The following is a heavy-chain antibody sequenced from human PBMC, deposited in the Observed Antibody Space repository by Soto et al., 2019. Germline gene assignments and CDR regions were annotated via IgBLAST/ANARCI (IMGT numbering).Heavy chain of an antibody. Sequence: PGGSLRHSCAASEFVFSGDPLIWVRQAPGKGLEWVSKIKGGESAIHNVDSVRGRFTISRDNAENSLYLQMNSLRAEDTAVYYCVRGGTNFAYWGQGILVTVSS. CDR2: IKGGESAI. J-gene: IGHJ4*02. CDR3: VRGGTNFAY. V-gene: IGHV3-7*03. CDR1: EFVFSGDP. D-gene: IGHD1-7*01.